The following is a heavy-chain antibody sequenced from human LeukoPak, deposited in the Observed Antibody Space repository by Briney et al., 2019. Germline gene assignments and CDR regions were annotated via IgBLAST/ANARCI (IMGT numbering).Heavy chain of an antibody. V-gene: IGHV3-72*01. D-gene: IGHD3-16*01. CDR1: GFTFSDRH. J-gene: IGHJ3*02. Sequence: PGGSLRLSCEASGFTFSDRHMDWVRQAPGKGLEWVGRSRNKAKSHTTEYAASVKGRFTISRDDSKNSLYLQLSSLKTEDTAMYYCVKDGGSDGHDALDIWGQGTMVTVSS. CDR2: SRNKAKSHTT. CDR3: VKDGGSDGHDALDI.